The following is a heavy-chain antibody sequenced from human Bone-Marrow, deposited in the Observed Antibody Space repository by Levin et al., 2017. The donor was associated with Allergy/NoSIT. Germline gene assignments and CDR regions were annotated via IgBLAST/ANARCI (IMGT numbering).Heavy chain of an antibody. Sequence: GESLKISCKGSGYSFTSYWIGWVRQMPGKGLEWMGIIYPGDSDTRYSPSFQGQVTISADKSISTAYLQWSSLKASDTAMYYCARRKYYYDSSGYYYHEDHWGQGTLVTVSS. D-gene: IGHD3-22*01. J-gene: IGHJ4*02. CDR3: ARRKYYYDSSGYYYHEDH. V-gene: IGHV5-51*01. CDR1: GYSFTSYW. CDR2: IYPGDSDT.